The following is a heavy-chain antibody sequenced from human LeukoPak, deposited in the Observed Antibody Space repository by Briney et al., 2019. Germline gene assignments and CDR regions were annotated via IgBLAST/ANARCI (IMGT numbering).Heavy chain of an antibody. Sequence: GESLQISCKGSGYRFTSYWIGWVRQMPGKGLEWMGIIYPGDSDTRYSPSFQGQVTISADRSISTAYLQWSSLKASDTAMCYCARPIGYGSGSYAYWGQGTLVTVSS. CDR3: ARPIGYGSGSYAY. J-gene: IGHJ4*02. CDR2: IYPGDSDT. V-gene: IGHV5-51*01. CDR1: GYRFTSYW. D-gene: IGHD3-10*01.